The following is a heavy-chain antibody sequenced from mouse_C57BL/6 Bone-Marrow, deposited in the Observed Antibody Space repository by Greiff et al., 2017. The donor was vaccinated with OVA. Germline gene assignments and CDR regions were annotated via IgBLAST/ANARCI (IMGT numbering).Heavy chain of an antibody. Sequence: EVMLVESGGGLVQPGGSLKLSCAASGFTFSDYGMAWVRQAPRKGPEWVAFISNLAYSIYYADNVTGRFTISRENAKNTLYLEMSSLRSEDTAMYYCARQDYGSSYGLAYWGQGTLVTVSA. CDR1: GFTFSDYG. V-gene: IGHV5-15*01. CDR3: ARQDYGSSYGLAY. J-gene: IGHJ3*01. D-gene: IGHD1-1*01. CDR2: ISNLAYSI.